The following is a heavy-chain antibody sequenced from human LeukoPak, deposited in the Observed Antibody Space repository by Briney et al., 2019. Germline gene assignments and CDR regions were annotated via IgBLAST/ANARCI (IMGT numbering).Heavy chain of an antibody. V-gene: IGHV1-46*01. CDR1: GYTFTSYY. D-gene: IGHD5-24*01. CDR2: INPSGGST. Sequence: ASVKVSCRASGYTFTSYYIHWVRQAPGQGLEWMGLINPSGGSTNYAQKFQGRVTMTRDTSTSTVYMELSSLRSDDTAVYYCARVLNGYNIRDYFDYWGQGTLVTVSS. CDR3: ARVLNGYNIRDYFDY. J-gene: IGHJ4*02.